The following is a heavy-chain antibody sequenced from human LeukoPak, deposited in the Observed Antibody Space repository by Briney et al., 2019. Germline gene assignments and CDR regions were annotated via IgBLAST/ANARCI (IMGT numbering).Heavy chain of an antibody. D-gene: IGHD6-25*01. CDR1: NGSISSHY. CDR2: IYSSGYT. Sequence: PSETLSLTCTVSNGSISSHYWSWIRQPPGKGLEWIGLIYSSGYTNYNPSLKSRVTLSVDRSRNQFSLKLSSATAAVTAVYYCARNERRAQKDTYYAYFYYTDVWGKGSTVTVSS. CDR3: ARNERRAQKDTYYAYFYYTDV. V-gene: IGHV4-59*11. J-gene: IGHJ6*03.